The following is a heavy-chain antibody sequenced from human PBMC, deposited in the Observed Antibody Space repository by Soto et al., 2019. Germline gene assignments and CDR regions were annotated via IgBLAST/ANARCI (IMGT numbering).Heavy chain of an antibody. V-gene: IGHV3-23*01. J-gene: IGHJ5*02. Sequence: EVQLLESGGGLVQPGGSLRLSCVASAFTFSRFAMSWVRQTPGKGLEWVSAISGSGDKTFYADSVKGRFTISRDNSKNTLYLQRNSLRVEDTAVYYCAKGLSGSGAYQWFDPWGQGTLVTVSS. CDR3: AKGLSGSGAYQWFDP. CDR2: ISGSGDKT. D-gene: IGHD3-10*01. CDR1: AFTFSRFA.